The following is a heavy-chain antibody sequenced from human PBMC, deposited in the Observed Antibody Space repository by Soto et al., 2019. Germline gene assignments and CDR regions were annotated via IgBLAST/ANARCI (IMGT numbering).Heavy chain of an antibody. CDR2: IIPIFGTA. CDR3: AVSIGPYYFGY. V-gene: IGHV1-69*12. J-gene: IGHJ4*02. D-gene: IGHD3-22*01. Sequence: QVQLVQSGAEVKKPGSSVKVSCKASGGTFSSYAISWVRQAPGLGLEWMGGIIPIFGTANYAQKFQGRVTSTADEATSTADMELSSLRCDGTAVYCCAVSIGPYYFGYWGQGTLGNVPS. CDR1: GGTFSSYA.